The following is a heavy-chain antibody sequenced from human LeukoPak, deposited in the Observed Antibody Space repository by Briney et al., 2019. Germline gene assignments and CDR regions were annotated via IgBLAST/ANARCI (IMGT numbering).Heavy chain of an antibody. CDR3: ARGRGYCSSTSCLNWFDP. CDR2: IYTSGST. Sequence: SETLSLTCTVSGGSISSYYWSWIQQPAGKGLEWIGRIYTSGSTNYNPSLKSRVTISRDNAKNSLYLQMNSLRAEDTAVYYCARGRGYCSSTSCLNWFDPWGQGTLVTVSS. D-gene: IGHD2-2*03. CDR1: GGSISSYY. J-gene: IGHJ5*02. V-gene: IGHV4-4*07.